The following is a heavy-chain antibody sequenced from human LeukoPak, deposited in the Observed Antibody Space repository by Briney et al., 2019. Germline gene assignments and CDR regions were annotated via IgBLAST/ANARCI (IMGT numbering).Heavy chain of an antibody. Sequence: PSETLSLTCTVSGASIRSHYWSWIRQPPGKGLERIGYMYYSGNSNYNPALKSRVTISVDTSKNQFSLKMISVTPADTAVFYCAREGGLESHRPLIWFDPWGQGTLVTVSS. D-gene: IGHD1-14*01. CDR1: GASIRSHY. V-gene: IGHV4-59*11. CDR2: MYYSGNS. CDR3: AREGGLESHRPLIWFDP. J-gene: IGHJ5*02.